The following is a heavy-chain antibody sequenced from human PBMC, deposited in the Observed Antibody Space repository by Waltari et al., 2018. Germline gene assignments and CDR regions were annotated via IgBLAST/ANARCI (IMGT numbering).Heavy chain of an antibody. V-gene: IGHV4-38-2*01. CDR2: IYHSGST. J-gene: IGHJ5*02. CDR3: ARLEQELMYYDFWSGYYDWFDP. CDR1: GYSISSGYY. Sequence: QVQLQESGPGLVKPSETLSLTCAVSGYSISSGYYWGWIRQPPGKGLEWIGSIYHSGSTYYNPSLKSRFTISVDTSKNQFSLKLSSVTAADTAVYYCARLEQELMYYDFWSGYYDWFDPWGQGTLVTVSS. D-gene: IGHD3-3*01.